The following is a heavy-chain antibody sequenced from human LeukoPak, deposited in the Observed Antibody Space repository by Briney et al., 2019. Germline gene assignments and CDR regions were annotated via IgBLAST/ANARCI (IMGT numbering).Heavy chain of an antibody. Sequence: ASVKVSCKASGGSLSSFALNWVRQTPGQGLEWMGGIIPIFGSTNYALKFQVRVTITADESTNTAYMELSSLRSEDTGVYYCARVMVVAGNGGYFLYWGQGTLVTVSS. V-gene: IGHV1-69*13. D-gene: IGHD2-15*01. CDR2: IIPIFGST. CDR3: ARVMVVAGNGGYFLY. J-gene: IGHJ1*01. CDR1: GGSLSSFA.